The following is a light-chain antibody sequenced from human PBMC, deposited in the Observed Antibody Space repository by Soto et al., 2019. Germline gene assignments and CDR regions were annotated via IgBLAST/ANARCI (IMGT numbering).Light chain of an antibody. CDR1: QSVSSGY. CDR3: QQYGNSPWT. V-gene: IGKV3-20*01. J-gene: IGKJ1*01. Sequence: EIVLTQSPGTLSLSPGERATLSCRASQSVSSGYLGWYQQKPGQAPRLLIYGASSRATGIPDRFCGSGSGTDFTLSISRLEPEDFAVYYCQQYGNSPWTFGQGTKVEIK. CDR2: GAS.